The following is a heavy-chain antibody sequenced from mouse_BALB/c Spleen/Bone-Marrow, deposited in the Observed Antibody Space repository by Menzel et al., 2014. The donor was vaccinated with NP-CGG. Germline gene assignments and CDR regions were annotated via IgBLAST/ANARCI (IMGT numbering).Heavy chain of an antibody. CDR3: ARRYRYDGSAWFGD. D-gene: IGHD2-14*01. CDR2: INPSTGYT. Sequence: VQLQQSGAELAKPGASVKMSCKASGYTFTSYWMHWVKQRPGQGLEWLGYINPSTGYTEYNQTFKDKATLSADNSSSTAYMQQSSLTSEDSAVYYGARRYRYDGSAWFGDWCQGTLVTGSA. J-gene: IGHJ3*01. CDR1: GYTFTSYW. V-gene: IGHV1-7*01.